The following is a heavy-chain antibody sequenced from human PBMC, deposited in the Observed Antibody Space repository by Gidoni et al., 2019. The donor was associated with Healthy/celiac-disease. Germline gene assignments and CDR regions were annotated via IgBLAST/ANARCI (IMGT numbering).Heavy chain of an antibody. CDR2: ISGSGGST. Sequence: EVQLLESGGGLVQPGGSLRLSCAASGFTFSSYAMSWVRQAPGKGLEWVSAISGSGGSTYYADSVKGRFTISRDNSKNTLYLQMNSLRAEDTAVYYCAKVGGRVLRYFDWTQYAFDIWGQGTMVTVSS. V-gene: IGHV3-23*01. D-gene: IGHD3-9*01. CDR3: AKVGGRVLRYFDWTQYAFDI. J-gene: IGHJ3*02. CDR1: GFTFSSYA.